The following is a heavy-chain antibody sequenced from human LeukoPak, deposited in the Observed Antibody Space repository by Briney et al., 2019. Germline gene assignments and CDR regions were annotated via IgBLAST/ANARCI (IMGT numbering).Heavy chain of an antibody. J-gene: IGHJ5*02. Sequence: SVKVSCKASGGTFSSYAISWVRQAPGQGLKWMGRIIPIFGIANYAQKFQGRVTITADKSTSTAYMELSSLRSEDTAVYYCALINSGYDYLAYSSSQNWFDPWGQGTLVTVSS. CDR3: ALINSGYDYLAYSSSQNWFDP. D-gene: IGHD5-12*01. V-gene: IGHV1-69*04. CDR1: GGTFSSYA. CDR2: IIPIFGIA.